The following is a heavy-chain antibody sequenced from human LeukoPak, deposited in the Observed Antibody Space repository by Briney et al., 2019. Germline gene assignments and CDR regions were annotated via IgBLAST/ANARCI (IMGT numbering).Heavy chain of an antibody. D-gene: IGHD6-19*01. CDR2: ISSSSSYI. CDR3: AKNPVAGRTYYFDY. V-gene: IGHV3-21*01. Sequence: GGSLRLSCAASGFTFSSNSMNWVRQAPGQGLEWVSSISSSSSYIYYADSVKGRFTISRDNAKNSLYLQMNSLRAEDTAVYYCAKNPVAGRTYYFDYWGQGTLVTVSS. J-gene: IGHJ4*02. CDR1: GFTFSSNS.